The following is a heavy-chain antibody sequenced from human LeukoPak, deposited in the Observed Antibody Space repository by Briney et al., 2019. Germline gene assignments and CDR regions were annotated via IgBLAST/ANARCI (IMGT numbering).Heavy chain of an antibody. D-gene: IGHD2-21*01. V-gene: IGHV4-59*01. J-gene: IGHJ6*02. CDR2: IYYSGST. Sequence: PSETLSLTCTVSGGSISSYYWSWIRQPPGKGLEWIGYIYYSGSTNYNPSLKSRVTISVDTSKNQFSLKLSSVTAADTAVYYCARGDYSYYYGMDVWGQWTTVTVSS. CDR3: ARGDYSYYYGMDV. CDR1: GGSISSYY.